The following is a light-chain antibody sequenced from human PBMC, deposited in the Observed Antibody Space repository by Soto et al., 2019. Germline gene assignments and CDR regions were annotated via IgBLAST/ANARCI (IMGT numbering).Light chain of an antibody. Sequence: EIVLTQFPATLSLSPGERATLSCRASQSVNNYLAWYQQKPGQAPRLLVYDASYTATGVPARFSGSGSGTDLTLTINSLEPDDFGVYYCQQRYIWPQITFGQGTRLEIK. J-gene: IGKJ5*01. CDR3: QQRYIWPQIT. CDR1: QSVNNY. CDR2: DAS. V-gene: IGKV3-11*01.